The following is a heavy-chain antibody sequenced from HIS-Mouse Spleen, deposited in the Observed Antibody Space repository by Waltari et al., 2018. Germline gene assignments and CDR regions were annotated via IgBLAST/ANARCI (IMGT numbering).Heavy chain of an antibody. D-gene: IGHD7-27*01. CDR1: GGSFSGYY. Sequence: QVQLQQWGAGLLKPSETLSLTCAVYGGSFSGYYWSWIRQPPGKGLEGVGESNHSGSTNYNPSRKCRGTISVDTSKNQFSLKLSSVTAADTAVYYCARVRTGDPSYWYFDLWGRGTLVTVSS. CDR2: SNHSGST. V-gene: IGHV4-34*01. J-gene: IGHJ2*01. CDR3: ARVRTGDPSYWYFDL.